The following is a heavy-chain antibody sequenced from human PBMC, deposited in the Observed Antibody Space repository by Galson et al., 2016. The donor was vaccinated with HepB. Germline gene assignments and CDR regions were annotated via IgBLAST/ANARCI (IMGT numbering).Heavy chain of an antibody. D-gene: IGHD6-19*01. CDR1: GGSIISSHY. CDR3: ARLALSGWYVHP. CDR2: TYHNGNT. V-gene: IGHV4-4*02. J-gene: IGHJ5*02. Sequence: SETLSLTCGVSGGSIISSHYWSWVRQPPGKGLEWIGETYHNGNTHYNTSLKSRVIISVDKSKNQFALKLTSVTAADTAVYYCARLALSGWYVHPWGQGTLVTVSS.